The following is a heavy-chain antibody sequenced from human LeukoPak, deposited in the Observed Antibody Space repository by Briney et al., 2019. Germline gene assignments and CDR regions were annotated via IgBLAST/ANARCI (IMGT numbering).Heavy chain of an antibody. D-gene: IGHD4-11*01. V-gene: IGHV4-34*01. CDR3: ARGGVRGLQYLSGGRGSNNWFDP. CDR1: GGSFSGYY. J-gene: IGHJ5*02. CDR2: INHSGST. Sequence: SETLSLTCAVYGGSFSGYYWSWIRQPPGKGLEWIGEINHSGSTNYNPSLKSRVTISVDTSKNQFSLKLSSVTAADTAVYYCARGGVRGLQYLSGGRGSNNWFDPWGQGTLVTVSS.